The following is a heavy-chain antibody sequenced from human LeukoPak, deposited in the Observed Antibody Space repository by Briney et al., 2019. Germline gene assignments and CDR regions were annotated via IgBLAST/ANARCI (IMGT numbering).Heavy chain of an antibody. J-gene: IGHJ4*02. D-gene: IGHD6-19*01. CDR1: GYTFTTYG. CDR2: ISAYNGNT. Sequence: ASVKVSCKASGYTFTTYGFSWVRQAPGQGLEWMGWISAYNGNTNYAQKLQGRVTITRDTSASTAYMELSSLRSEDMAVYYCARSGSGWSNLDYWGQGTLVTVSS. V-gene: IGHV1-18*03. CDR3: ARSGSGWSNLDY.